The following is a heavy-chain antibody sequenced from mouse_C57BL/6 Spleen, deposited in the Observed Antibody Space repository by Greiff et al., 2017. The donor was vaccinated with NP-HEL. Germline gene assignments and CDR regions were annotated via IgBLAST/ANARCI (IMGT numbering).Heavy chain of an antibody. V-gene: IGHV5-17*01. D-gene: IGHD6-1*01. CDR2: ISSGSSTI. CDR3: ARLHYYFDY. Sequence: EVQLVESGGGLVKPGGSLKLSCAASGFTFSDYGMHWVRQAPEKGLEWVAYISSGSSTIYYADTVKGRFTISRDNAKNTLFLQMTSLRSEDTAMYYCARLHYYFDYWGQGTTLTVSS. J-gene: IGHJ2*01. CDR1: GFTFSDYG.